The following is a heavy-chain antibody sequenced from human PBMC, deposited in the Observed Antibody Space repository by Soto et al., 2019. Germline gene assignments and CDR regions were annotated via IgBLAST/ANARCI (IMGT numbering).Heavy chain of an antibody. J-gene: IGHJ4*02. CDR1: GDSVSTSTTT. V-gene: IGHV6-1*01. CDR3: ASGWNYYDY. CDR2: TYYKSKWYS. Sequence: QVQLQQSGPGLVEPSQTLSLSCAISGDSVSTSTTTWTWIRQSPSRGLEWLGRTYYKSKWYSDYAVFVKSRITINADTSKNQFSLQLNSVTPEDTAVYYCASGWNYYDYWGQGALVTVSS.